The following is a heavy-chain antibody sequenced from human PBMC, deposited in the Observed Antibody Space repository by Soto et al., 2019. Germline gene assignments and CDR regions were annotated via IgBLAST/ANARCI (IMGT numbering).Heavy chain of an antibody. CDR2: IWYDGSNK. CDR3: ARDFLVPLLWFGESHNAFDI. J-gene: IGHJ3*02. D-gene: IGHD3-10*01. Sequence: GGSLRLSCAASGFTFSSYGMHWVRQAPGKGLEWVAVIWYDGSNKYYADSVKGRFTISRDNSKNTLYLQMNSLRAEDTAVYYCARDFLVPLLWFGESHNAFDIWGQGTMVTVSS. V-gene: IGHV3-33*01. CDR1: GFTFSSYG.